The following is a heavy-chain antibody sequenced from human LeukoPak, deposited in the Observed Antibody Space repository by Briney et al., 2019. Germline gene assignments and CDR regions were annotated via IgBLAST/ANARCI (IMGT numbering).Heavy chain of an antibody. CDR2: IYPGDSDT. J-gene: IGHJ4*02. CDR3: ALRGYYDSSGYYYLFDY. CDR1: GYNFTNYK. Sequence: GESLKISCKGSGYNFTNYKIGWVRQKPGKGLEWMGIIYPGDSDTRYSPSFQGRVTISADKSLSTAHLQWTSLKASDTAMYYCALRGYYDSSGYYYLFDYWGQGTLVTVSP. D-gene: IGHD3-22*01. V-gene: IGHV5-51*01.